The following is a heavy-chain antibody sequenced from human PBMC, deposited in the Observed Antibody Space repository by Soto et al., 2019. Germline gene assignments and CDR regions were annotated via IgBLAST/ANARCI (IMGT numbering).Heavy chain of an antibody. J-gene: IGHJ4*02. V-gene: IGHV4-31*03. Sequence: QVQLQESGPGLVKPSQTLSLTCTVSGGSISSGGYYWSWIRQHPGKGLEWIGYIYYSGSTYYNPSLTSRVTISVDTSKNQFSLKLSSVTAADTAVYYCARSSTSANYFDYRGQGTLVTVSS. CDR1: GGSISSGGYY. CDR2: IYYSGST. CDR3: ARSSTSANYFDY. D-gene: IGHD2-2*01.